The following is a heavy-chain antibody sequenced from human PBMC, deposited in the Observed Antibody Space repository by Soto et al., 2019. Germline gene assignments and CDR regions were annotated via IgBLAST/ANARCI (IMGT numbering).Heavy chain of an antibody. V-gene: IGHV4-34*01. CDR1: GGSFSGRH. CDR3: APSGY. Sequence: QVHLQQWGASLLKPSETLSLTCAVSGGSFSGRHFSWIRQPPGQGLEWIGEISQSGGISYNSSLKRRVTISADASNNQFTLHHSSVTAAAAAVYYCAPSGYWVQGTLVTFSP. D-gene: IGHD3-10*01. CDR2: ISQSGGI. J-gene: IGHJ4*02.